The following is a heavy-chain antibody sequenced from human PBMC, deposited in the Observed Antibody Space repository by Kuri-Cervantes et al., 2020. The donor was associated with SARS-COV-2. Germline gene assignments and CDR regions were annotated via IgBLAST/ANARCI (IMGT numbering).Heavy chain of an antibody. D-gene: IGHD6-6*01. CDR2: ISYDGSNK. CDR1: GFTFSSYA. CDR3: ARVLSIAARTWFDP. V-gene: IGHV3-30-3*01. Sequence: GESLKISCAASGFTFSSYAMHWVRQTPGKGLEWVAVISYDGSNKYYADSVKGRFTISRDNSKNTLYLQMNSLRAEDTAVYYCARVLSIAARTWFDPWGQGTLVTVSS. J-gene: IGHJ5*02.